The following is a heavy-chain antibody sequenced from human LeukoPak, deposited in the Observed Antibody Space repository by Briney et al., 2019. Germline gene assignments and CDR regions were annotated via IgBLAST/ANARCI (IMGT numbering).Heavy chain of an antibody. CDR2: ITSSSSYI. J-gene: IGHJ3*02. CDR1: GFTFSTYN. CDR3: ARMTAHAFDI. V-gene: IGHV3-21*01. D-gene: IGHD2-21*02. Sequence: GGSLRLSCAASGFTFSTYNMNWVRQAPGKGLEWVSSITSSSSYIYYADSVKGRFTISRDNAKNTLYLQMNSLRAEDTAVYYCARMTAHAFDIWGQGTMVTVSS.